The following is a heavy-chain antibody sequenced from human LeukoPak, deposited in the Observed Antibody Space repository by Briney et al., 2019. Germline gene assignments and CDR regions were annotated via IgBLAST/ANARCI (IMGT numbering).Heavy chain of an antibody. CDR1: GGSISSGSYY. Sequence: PSETLSLTCTVSGGSISSGSYYWSWIRQPPGKGLEWIGRIYTSGSTNYNPSLKSRVTISVDTSKNQFSLKLSSVTAADTAVYSCARAPQRSLDAFDIWGQGTMVTVSS. V-gene: IGHV4-61*02. CDR2: IYTSGST. CDR3: ARAPQRSLDAFDI. J-gene: IGHJ3*02. D-gene: IGHD6-25*01.